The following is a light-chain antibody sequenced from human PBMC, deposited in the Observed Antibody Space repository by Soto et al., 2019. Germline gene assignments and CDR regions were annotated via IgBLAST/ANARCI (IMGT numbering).Light chain of an antibody. CDR2: DAS. CDR1: QGVGSY. V-gene: IGKV3-11*01. J-gene: IGKJ3*01. CDR3: QQRSNWPLFT. Sequence: EVVLTQSPATLSLSPGERATLSCRASQGVGSYLAWYQQKPGQAPRLLISDASNRAAGIPARFSGSGSGTDFTLTISSLEPEDFAVYYCQQRSNWPLFTFGPGTKVDI.